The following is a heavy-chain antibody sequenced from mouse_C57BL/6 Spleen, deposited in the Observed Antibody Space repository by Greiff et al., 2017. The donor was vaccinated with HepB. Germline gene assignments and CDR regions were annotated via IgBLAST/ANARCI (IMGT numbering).Heavy chain of an antibody. V-gene: IGHV5-12*01. J-gene: IGHJ4*01. CDR1: GFTFSDYY. CDR3: ARQARLRLYAMDY. Sequence: EVMLVESGGGLVQPGGSLKLSCAASGFTFSDYYMYWVRLTPEKRLEWVAYISNGGGSTYYPDTVKGRFTISRDNAKNTPYLQMSRLKSEDTAMYYCARQARLRLYAMDYWGQGASVAGSS. CDR2: ISNGGGST. D-gene: IGHD2-4*01.